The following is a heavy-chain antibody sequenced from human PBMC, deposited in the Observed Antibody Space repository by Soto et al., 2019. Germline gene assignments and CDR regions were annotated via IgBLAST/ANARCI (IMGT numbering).Heavy chain of an antibody. J-gene: IGHJ4*02. Sequence: KTSETLSLTCAFSGGSIISGGYSWSWIRQPPGKGLEWIGYIYHSGSTYYNPSLKSRVTISVDRSKNQFSLKLSSVTAADTAVYYCARWSTEEGFGYWGQGTLVTVSS. V-gene: IGHV4-30-2*01. CDR3: ARWSTEEGFGY. D-gene: IGHD4-17*01. CDR1: GGSIISGGYS. CDR2: IYHSGST.